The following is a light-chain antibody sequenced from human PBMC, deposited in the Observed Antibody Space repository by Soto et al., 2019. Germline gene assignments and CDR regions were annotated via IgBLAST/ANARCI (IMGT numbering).Light chain of an antibody. J-gene: IGLJ2*01. V-gene: IGLV2-14*01. CDR2: DVS. Sequence: QSALTQPASVSGSPGQSITISCTGTSSDVGSYKYVSWYQQHPGKAPKLMIYDVSNRPSGVSNRFSGSKSGNTASLTISGLQAEDEADYFCSSYTSSSPLVVFGGGTKLTVL. CDR3: SSYTSSSPLVV. CDR1: SSDVGSYKY.